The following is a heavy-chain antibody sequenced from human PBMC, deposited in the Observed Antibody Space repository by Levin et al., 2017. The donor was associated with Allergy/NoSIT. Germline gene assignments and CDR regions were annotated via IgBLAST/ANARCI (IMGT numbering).Heavy chain of an antibody. Sequence: GESLKISCKASGYTFTGYYIHWVRQAPGQGLEWMGWLNPNSGGTNYAQKFQGRVTMTRDTSISTAYMDLSRLRSDDSAVYYCAKELSSSLSFWGQGTLVTVSS. CDR3: AKELSSSLSF. V-gene: IGHV1-2*02. D-gene: IGHD6-13*01. CDR1: GYTFTGYY. CDR2: LNPNSGGT. J-gene: IGHJ4*02.